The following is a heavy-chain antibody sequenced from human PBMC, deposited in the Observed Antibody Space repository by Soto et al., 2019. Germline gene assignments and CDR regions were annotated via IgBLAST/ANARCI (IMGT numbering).Heavy chain of an antibody. J-gene: IGHJ6*02. D-gene: IGHD6-19*01. V-gene: IGHV3-33*06. Sequence: QVQLVESGGGVVQPGRSLRLSCAASGFTFSSYGMHWVRQAPGKGLEWVAVIWYDGSNKYYADSVKGRFTISRDNSKNTLYLQMNSLRAEDTAVYYCAKGDSGYSSGWYNYYYGMDVWGQGTTVTVSS. CDR2: IWYDGSNK. CDR3: AKGDSGYSSGWYNYYYGMDV. CDR1: GFTFSSYG.